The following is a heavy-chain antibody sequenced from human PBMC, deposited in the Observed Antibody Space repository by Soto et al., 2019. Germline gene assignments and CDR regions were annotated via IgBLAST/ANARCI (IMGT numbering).Heavy chain of an antibody. CDR3: ARENYDSSGYRNHFDY. Sequence: QVQLQESGPGLVKPSQTLSLTCTVSGGSISSGGYYWSWIRQHPGKGLEWIGYIYYSGSTYYNPSLKSRVTISVDTSKNQFSLKLSSVTAVDTAVYYCARENYDSSGYRNHFDYWGQGTLVTVSS. CDR2: IYYSGST. J-gene: IGHJ4*02. V-gene: IGHV4-31*03. CDR1: GGSISSGGYY. D-gene: IGHD3-22*01.